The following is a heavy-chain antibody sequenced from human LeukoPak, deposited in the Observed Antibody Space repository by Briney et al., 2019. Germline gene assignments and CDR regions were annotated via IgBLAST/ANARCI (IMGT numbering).Heavy chain of an antibody. CDR1: GFTFSSYA. CDR3: ARGQYTSDWYYFDY. D-gene: IGHD6-19*01. Sequence: PGGSLRLSCAASGFTFSSYAMHWVRQAPGKGLEWVTVISYDGGNRYYADSVKGRFTISRDNAKNSLYLQMNSLRAEDTAVYYCARGQYTSDWYYFDYWGQGTLVTVSS. J-gene: IGHJ4*02. CDR2: ISYDGGNR. V-gene: IGHV3-30-3*01.